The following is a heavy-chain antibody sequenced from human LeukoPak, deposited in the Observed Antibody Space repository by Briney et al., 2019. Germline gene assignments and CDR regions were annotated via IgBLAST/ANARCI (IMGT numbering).Heavy chain of an antibody. Sequence: SETLSLTCTVSGGSISSGSYFWSWIRQHPGKGLEWIGYIHYSGSTYNNPSLKSHVIISVDTSKNQLSLKLSSVTAADTAVYYCARDGCSWPSCHGNWFDPWGQGTLVTVSS. CDR2: IHYSGST. D-gene: IGHD2-2*01. CDR3: ARDGCSWPSCHGNWFDP. V-gene: IGHV4-31*01. J-gene: IGHJ5*02. CDR1: GGSISSGSYF.